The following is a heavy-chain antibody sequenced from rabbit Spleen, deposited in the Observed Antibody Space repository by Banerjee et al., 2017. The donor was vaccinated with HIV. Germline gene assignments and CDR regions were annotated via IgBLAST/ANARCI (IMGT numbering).Heavy chain of an antibody. CDR3: GREGGNIVSGYGVDF. J-gene: IGHJ4*01. Sequence: QSLEESGGDLVKPGASLTLTCIASGFSFSSSSYMCWVRQAPGKGLEWIACIAGSSSGFTYSSAWGKDRLTSFKTTSTTVAMQMISRTVAAAAAYYCGREGGNIVSGYGVDFWGPGTLVTVS. CDR1: GFSFSSSSY. V-gene: IGHV1S40*01. CDR2: IAGSSSGFT. D-gene: IGHD6-1*01.